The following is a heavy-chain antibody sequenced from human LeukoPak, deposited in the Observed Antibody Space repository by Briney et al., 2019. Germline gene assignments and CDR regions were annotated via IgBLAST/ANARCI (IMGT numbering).Heavy chain of an antibody. Sequence: GGSLRLSCAASGFTFSSYEMNWVRQAPGKGLEWVSYIGSSGSTIYYADSVKGRFTISRDNAKNSLYLQMNSLRAEDTAVYYCAREPWSSGWLYFDYWGQGTLVTVYS. J-gene: IGHJ4*02. CDR3: AREPWSSGWLYFDY. V-gene: IGHV3-48*03. CDR1: GFTFSSYE. D-gene: IGHD6-19*01. CDR2: IGSSGSTI.